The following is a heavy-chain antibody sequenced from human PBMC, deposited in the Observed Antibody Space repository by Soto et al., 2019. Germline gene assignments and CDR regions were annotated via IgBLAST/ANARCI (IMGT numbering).Heavy chain of an antibody. Sequence: GGSLRLSCAASGFTFSSYGMHWVRQAPGKGLEWVAVISYDGSNKYYADSVKGRFTISRDNSENTLYLQMNSLRAEDTAVYYCAKDNDSNYIDYWGPGTRVTVSS. V-gene: IGHV3-30*18. D-gene: IGHD4-4*01. CDR3: AKDNDSNYIDY. CDR2: ISYDGSNK. J-gene: IGHJ4*02. CDR1: GFTFSSYG.